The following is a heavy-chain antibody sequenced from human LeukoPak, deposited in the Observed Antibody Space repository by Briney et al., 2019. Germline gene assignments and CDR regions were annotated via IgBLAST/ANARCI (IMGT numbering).Heavy chain of an antibody. CDR3: ARDPARMTTVTSDDY. CDR2: ISWNSGSI. CDR1: GFTFDDYA. J-gene: IGHJ4*02. V-gene: IGHV3-9*01. Sequence: GGSLRLSCAASGFTFDDYAMHWVRQAPGKGLEWVSGISWNSGSIGYADSVKGRFTISRDNAKNSLYLQMNSLRAEDTAVYYCARDPARMTTVTSDDYWGQGTLVTVSS. D-gene: IGHD4-17*01.